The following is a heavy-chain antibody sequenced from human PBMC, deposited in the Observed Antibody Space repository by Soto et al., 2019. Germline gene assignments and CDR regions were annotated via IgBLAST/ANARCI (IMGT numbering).Heavy chain of an antibody. V-gene: IGHV4-61*01. D-gene: IGHD3-3*01. Sequence: SETLSLTCTVSGGSVSSSNYYWSWIRQPPGKGLEWLGYIYYSGSTNYNPSLKSRVTISVDTSKNQFSLKLSSVTAADTAVYYCARVYDFWSGYLWFDPWGQGTLVTVSS. J-gene: IGHJ5*02. CDR2: IYYSGST. CDR1: GGSVSSSNYY. CDR3: ARVYDFWSGYLWFDP.